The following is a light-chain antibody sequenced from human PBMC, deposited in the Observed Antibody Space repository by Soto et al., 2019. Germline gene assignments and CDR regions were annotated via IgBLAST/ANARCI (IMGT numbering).Light chain of an antibody. CDR1: SGHSSYA. CDR3: QTWGTDIVV. J-gene: IGLJ2*01. V-gene: IGLV4-69*01. Sequence: QPVLTQSPSASASLGASVKLTCTLSSGHSSYAIAWHQQQPEKGPRYLRKLNSDGSHSKGDGIPDRFSGSSSGAERYLTISSLQSEDEADYYCQTWGTDIVVFGGGTKLTVL. CDR2: LNSDGSH.